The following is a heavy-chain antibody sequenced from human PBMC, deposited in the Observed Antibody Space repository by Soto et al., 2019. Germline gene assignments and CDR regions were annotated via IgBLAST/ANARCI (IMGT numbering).Heavy chain of an antibody. Sequence: PSETLSLTCTVSGDSISNYYWSWIRQPPGKRLEWIGYIYYTGSTTYNPSLESRVTMSVDTSKNQFSLKLNSVNAADTAVYYCAKYRRTEEEGYTLDYWGRGTLVTVS. J-gene: IGHJ4*02. CDR3: AKYRRTEEEGYTLDY. V-gene: IGHV4-59*01. D-gene: IGHD6-13*01. CDR1: GDSISNYY. CDR2: IYYTGST.